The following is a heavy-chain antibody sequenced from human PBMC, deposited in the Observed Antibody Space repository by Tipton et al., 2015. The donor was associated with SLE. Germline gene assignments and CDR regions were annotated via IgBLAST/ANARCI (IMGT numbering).Heavy chain of an antibody. D-gene: IGHD3-16*01. J-gene: IGHJ6*02. Sequence: TLSLTCAVSGYSISSGYYWGWIRQPPGKGLEWIGSIYHSGSTYYNPSLKSRVTISVDTSKNQFSLKLSSVTAADTAVYYCARVRSGGYYYGMDVWGQGTTVTVSS. CDR2: IYHSGST. CDR3: ARVRSGGYYYGMDV. CDR1: GYSISSGYY. V-gene: IGHV4-38-2*01.